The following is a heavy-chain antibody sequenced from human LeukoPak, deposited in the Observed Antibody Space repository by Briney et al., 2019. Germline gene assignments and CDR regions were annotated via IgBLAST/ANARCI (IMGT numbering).Heavy chain of an antibody. CDR1: RGSISSYY. J-gene: IGHJ4*02. Sequence: KPSETLSLTCTVSRGSISSYYWSWIRQPPGKGLEWIGYIYYSGSTNYNPSLKSRVTISVDTSKNQFSLKLSSVTAADTAVYYCARAYSSYTPSDYWGQGTLVTVSS. D-gene: IGHD6-6*01. CDR2: IYYSGST. V-gene: IGHV4-59*01. CDR3: ARAYSSYTPSDY.